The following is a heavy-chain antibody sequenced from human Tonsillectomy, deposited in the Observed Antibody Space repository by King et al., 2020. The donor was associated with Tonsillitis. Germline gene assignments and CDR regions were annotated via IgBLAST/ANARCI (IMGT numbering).Heavy chain of an antibody. J-gene: IGHJ4*02. CDR2: IYYSGST. D-gene: IGHD3-22*01. Sequence: QLQESGPGLVKPSETLSRTCTVSGGSISSSSYYWGWIRQPPGKGLEWIGIIYYSGSTYYNPSLKSRVTMSVDTSNNQFSLKLSSVTAADTAVYYCARGSRLGIYYFDYWGQGTLVTVSS. V-gene: IGHV4-39*01. CDR1: GGSISSSSYY. CDR3: ARGSRLGIYYFDY.